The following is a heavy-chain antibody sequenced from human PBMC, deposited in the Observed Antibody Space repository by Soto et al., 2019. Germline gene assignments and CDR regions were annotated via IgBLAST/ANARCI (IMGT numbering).Heavy chain of an antibody. CDR1: GYSFTSYL. J-gene: IGHJ6*02. D-gene: IGHD2-8*01. CDR2: IYPRDSAT. V-gene: IGHV5-51*01. CDR3: ARLGLYCTNGVCYTHYGMDV. Sequence: AETLNISCEGSGYSFTSYLINWARQVTGQGIRSITVIYPRDSATRYSPSFQGQVTISADKSISTAYLQWSSLKASDTAMYYCARLGLYCTNGVCYTHYGMDVWGQGTTVTVSS.